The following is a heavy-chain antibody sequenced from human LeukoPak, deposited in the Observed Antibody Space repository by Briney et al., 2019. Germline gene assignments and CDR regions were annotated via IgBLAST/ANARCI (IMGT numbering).Heavy chain of an antibody. CDR1: GYTFTSYG. CDR2: ISAYNGNT. D-gene: IGHD4-17*01. V-gene: IGHV1-18*01. J-gene: IGHJ4*02. CDR3: ARVGTYTYGDYYFDY. Sequence: ASVKASCKASGYTFTSYGISWVRQAPGQGLEWMGWISAYNGNTNYAQKLQGRGTMTTDTSTSPAYMELRRLRSDDTAVYYCARVGTYTYGDYYFDYWGQGTLVTVSS.